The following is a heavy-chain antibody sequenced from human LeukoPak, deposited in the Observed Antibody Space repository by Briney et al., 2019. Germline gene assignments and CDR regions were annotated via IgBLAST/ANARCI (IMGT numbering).Heavy chain of an antibody. CDR2: FDPEHAKI. CDR3: AIVWSEGATSD. Sequence: ASVKVSCKVSGYPLTELSVHWVRQAPGKGLEWMGGFDPEHAKIIYAQDFQGRLTMTEDSFTDTAYMELSSLRSEDTAMYYCAIVWSEGATSDWGQGTLVTVSS. CDR1: GYPLTELS. D-gene: IGHD1-26*01. J-gene: IGHJ4*02. V-gene: IGHV1-24*01.